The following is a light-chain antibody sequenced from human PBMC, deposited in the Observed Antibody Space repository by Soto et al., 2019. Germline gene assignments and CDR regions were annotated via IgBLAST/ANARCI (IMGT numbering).Light chain of an antibody. CDR3: CSYTSSSTLV. J-gene: IGLJ1*01. CDR1: SSDVGGYNH. Sequence: QSALAQPASVSGSPGQSITISCTGTSSDVGGYNHVTWYQQHPGKAPKLMIYDVSNRPSGVSNRFSGSKSGNTASLTISGLQAEDDADYYCCSYTSSSTLVFGTGTKVTVL. V-gene: IGLV2-14*01. CDR2: DVS.